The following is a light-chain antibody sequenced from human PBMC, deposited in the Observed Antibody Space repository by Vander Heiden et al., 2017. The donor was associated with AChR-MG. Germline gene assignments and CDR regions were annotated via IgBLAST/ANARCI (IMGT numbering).Light chain of an antibody. J-gene: IGKJ1*01. CDR1: QDISIF. V-gene: IGKV1-27*01. Sequence: DIQMTQSPSSLSASVGDRVTITRRPSQDISIFLAWYQQRPGNVPKLLIYAASTLQSGVPSRFSGSGSGTDFTLTISGLQPEDVATYYCQKYNSAFRTFGQGTKVEI. CDR3: QKYNSAFRT. CDR2: AAS.